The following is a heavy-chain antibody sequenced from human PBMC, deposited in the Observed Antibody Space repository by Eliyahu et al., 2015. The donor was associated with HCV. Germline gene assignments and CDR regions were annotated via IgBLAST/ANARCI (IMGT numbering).Heavy chain of an antibody. V-gene: IGHV1-69*01. D-gene: IGHD6-19*01. CDR2: VTPIFGTA. J-gene: IGHJ4*02. Sequence: QVQLVQSGAEVKKPGSSVKVSCKASGGTFSTYTINWVRQAPGQGLEWVGGVTPIFGTANYAQKFRGRVTITADESTTTAYMELSSLRSEDTAVYYCARPSADNSGISKPFDYWGQGTLVTVSS. CDR3: ARPSADNSGISKPFDY. CDR1: GGTFSTYT.